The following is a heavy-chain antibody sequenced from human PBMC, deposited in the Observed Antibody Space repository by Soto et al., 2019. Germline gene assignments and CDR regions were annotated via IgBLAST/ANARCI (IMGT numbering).Heavy chain of an antibody. CDR2: ISGRSGDT. J-gene: IGHJ4*02. Sequence: PVGSLRLSCAASGFTFSSYAMSWVRQAPGKGLEWVSAISGRSGDTYYAASVKGRFTISGDSSKNTVILQMNNLRADDTALYYCARDSSAWPNYFDSWGQGIQVTVSS. CDR1: GFTFSSYA. D-gene: IGHD6-19*01. V-gene: IGHV3-23*01. CDR3: ARDSSAWPNYFDS.